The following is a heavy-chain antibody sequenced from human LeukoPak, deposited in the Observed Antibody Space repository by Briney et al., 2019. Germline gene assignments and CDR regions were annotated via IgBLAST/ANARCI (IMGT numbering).Heavy chain of an antibody. Sequence: GGSLRLSCAASGFTFSSNAMHWVRQAPGKGLEWVAFIRYDGSNKYYADSVKGRFTISRDNSKNTLYLQMNSLRAEDTAVYYCAKDQYGYSYGYFDYWGQGTLVTVSS. J-gene: IGHJ4*02. CDR1: GFTFSSNA. CDR2: IRYDGSNK. V-gene: IGHV3-30*02. D-gene: IGHD5-18*01. CDR3: AKDQYGYSYGYFDY.